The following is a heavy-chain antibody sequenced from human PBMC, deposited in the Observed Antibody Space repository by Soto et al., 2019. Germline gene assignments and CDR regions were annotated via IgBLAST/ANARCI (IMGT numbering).Heavy chain of an antibody. D-gene: IGHD3-16*01. CDR3: ARGGTTGGLDV. CDR2: TSYDGSDK. Sequence: ESGGGVVQPGTSLRVSCVGSGFTFRSYVIHWVRQAPGKGLEWVALTSYDGSDKYYGDSVRGRFTISRDNSRNTVDLQMDSLRLEDTAVYYCARGGTTGGLDVWGQGTLVSVSS. J-gene: IGHJ1*01. CDR1: GFTFRSYV. V-gene: IGHV3-30*19.